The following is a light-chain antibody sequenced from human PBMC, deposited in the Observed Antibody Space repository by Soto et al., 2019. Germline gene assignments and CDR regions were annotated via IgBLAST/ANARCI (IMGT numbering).Light chain of an antibody. CDR3: QQYGSSPRLT. CDR1: QSVSSSY. J-gene: IGKJ4*01. V-gene: IGKV3-20*01. CDR2: GAS. Sequence: EIVLTQSPGTLSLSPGERVTLSCRASQSVSSSYLAWYQQKPGQAPRLLIYGASSRATGIPDRFSGSGSGKDFTLTISRLEPEDFAVYYCQQYGSSPRLTFGGGTKVDIK.